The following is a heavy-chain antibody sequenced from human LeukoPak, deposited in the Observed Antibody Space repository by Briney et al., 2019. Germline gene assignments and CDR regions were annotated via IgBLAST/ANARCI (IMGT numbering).Heavy chain of an antibody. CDR2: INPSGGST. V-gene: IGHV1-46*01. D-gene: IGHD3-16*01. CDR3: ARARLGSHGDYYYYMDV. J-gene: IGHJ6*03. CDR1: GYTFTSYY. Sequence: ASVKVSCKASGYTFTSYYMHWVRQAPGQGLEWMGIINPSGGSTSYAQKFQGRVTMTRDTSTSTVYMELSSLRSEDTAVYYCARARLGSHGDYYYYMDVWGKGTTVTVSS.